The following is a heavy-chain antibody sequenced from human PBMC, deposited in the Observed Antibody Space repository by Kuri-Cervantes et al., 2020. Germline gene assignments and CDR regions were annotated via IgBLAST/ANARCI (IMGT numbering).Heavy chain of an antibody. CDR1: GGSISNGNW. CDR3: ARRTVTTAYDAFDI. Sequence: SETLSLTCAVSGGSISNGNWWSWVRQPPGRGLEWIGEIQHSGSAYYNPSLKSRVTISVDNSKNQFSLKLSSVTAADTAVYYCARRTVTTAYDAFDIWGQGTMVTVSS. D-gene: IGHD4-17*01. J-gene: IGHJ3*02. V-gene: IGHV4-4*02. CDR2: IQHSGSA.